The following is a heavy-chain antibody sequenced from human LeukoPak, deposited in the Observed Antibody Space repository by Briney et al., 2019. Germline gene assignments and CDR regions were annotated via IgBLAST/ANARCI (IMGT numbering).Heavy chain of an antibody. CDR2: ISAYNGNT. D-gene: IGHD6-19*01. CDR1: GYTFTSYG. CDR3: ARAQWLVRLPDY. J-gene: IGHJ4*02. Sequence: ASVKVSCKASGYTFTSYGISWVRQAPGQGLEWMGWISAYNGNTNYAQKLQGRVTMTTNTSTSTAYMELRSLRSDDTAVYYCARAQWLVRLPDYWGQGTLVTVSS. V-gene: IGHV1-18*01.